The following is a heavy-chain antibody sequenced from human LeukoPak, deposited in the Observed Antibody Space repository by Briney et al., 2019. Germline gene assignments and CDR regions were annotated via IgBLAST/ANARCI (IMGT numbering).Heavy chain of an antibody. V-gene: IGHV1-2*02. CDR3: ARDSSHFGVVMSGY. D-gene: IGHD3-3*01. Sequence: GASVKDSCKASGYTFTGYYMHWVRQAPGQGLEWMGWINPNSGGTNYAQKFQGRVTMTRDTSISTAYMELSRLRSDDTAVYYCARDSSHFGVVMSGYWGQGTLVTVSS. CDR2: INPNSGGT. J-gene: IGHJ4*02. CDR1: GYTFTGYY.